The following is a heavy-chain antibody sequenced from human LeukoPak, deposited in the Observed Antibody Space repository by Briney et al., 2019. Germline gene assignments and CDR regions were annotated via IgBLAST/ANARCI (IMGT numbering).Heavy chain of an antibody. J-gene: IGHJ3*02. Sequence: ASVKVSCKASGYTFTSYYMHWVRQAPGQGLEWMGIINPSVGSTSYAQKFQGRVTMTRDTSTSTLYMELSSLRSEDTAVYYCAREATFYYDSSRAFDIWGQGTMVTVSS. D-gene: IGHD3-22*01. CDR1: GYTFTSYY. CDR2: INPSVGST. CDR3: AREATFYYDSSRAFDI. V-gene: IGHV1-46*01.